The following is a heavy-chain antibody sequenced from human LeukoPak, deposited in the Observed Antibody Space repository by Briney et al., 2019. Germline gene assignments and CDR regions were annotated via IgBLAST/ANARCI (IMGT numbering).Heavy chain of an antibody. Sequence: NLSETLSLTCTVSGGSISSGGYYWSWIRQHPGKGLEWIGYIYYSGSTYYNPSLKSRVTISVDTSKNQFSLKLSSVTAADTAVYYCARDANSGSYYLHGAFDIWGQGTMVTVSS. CDR1: GGSISSGGYY. CDR2: IYYSGST. J-gene: IGHJ3*02. CDR3: ARDANSGSYYLHGAFDI. D-gene: IGHD1-26*01. V-gene: IGHV4-31*03.